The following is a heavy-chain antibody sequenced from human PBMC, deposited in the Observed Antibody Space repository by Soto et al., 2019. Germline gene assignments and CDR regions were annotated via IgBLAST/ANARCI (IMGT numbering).Heavy chain of an antibody. D-gene: IGHD3-22*01. J-gene: IGHJ6*02. CDR1: GFTFSNCA. CDR2: ISYDGNSK. Sequence: QVQLVESGGGVVQPGGSLRLSCAASGFTFSNCAMEWVRKAPGKGLEWVAVISYDGNSKHYVDSVKGRFTISRDNSTNTVYLQMNNLRPEDTALYYCAKDNSNQDYPWPIHYYYGMDVWGQGTTVTVSS. CDR3: AKDNSNQDYPWPIHYYYGMDV. V-gene: IGHV3-30*18.